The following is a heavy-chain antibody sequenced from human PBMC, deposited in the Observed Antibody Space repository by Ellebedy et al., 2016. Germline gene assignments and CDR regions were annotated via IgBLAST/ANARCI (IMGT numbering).Heavy chain of an antibody. CDR2: IDTDYNT. V-gene: IGHV3-53*01. D-gene: IGHD1-26*01. CDR1: GFTVGRNY. CDR3: ARVWTPTSGRQRALDY. Sequence: GESLKISXAASGFTVGRNYMSWVRQAPGKGLEWVSLIDTDYNTYYADSVKGRFSISRDNPKNTPYLQMISLRAEDTAVYYCARVWTPTSGRQRALDYWGQGTLVTVSS. J-gene: IGHJ4*02.